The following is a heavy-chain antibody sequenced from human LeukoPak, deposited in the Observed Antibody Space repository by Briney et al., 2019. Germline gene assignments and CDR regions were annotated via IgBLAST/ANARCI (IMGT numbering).Heavy chain of an antibody. J-gene: IGHJ4*02. CDR1: GVSVSSINGA. CDR3: ARDLGNTGWHTFDY. D-gene: IGHD6-19*01. CDR2: TYYRSKWYT. Sequence: SQTLSVTCDISGVSVSSINGAWNWIRQSPSRGLEWLGRTYYRSKWYTDYAAFMQGRITINPDTSKNQFSLQLYSVTPDDTAVYYCARDLGNTGWHTFDYWGQGTLVTVSS. V-gene: IGHV6-1*01.